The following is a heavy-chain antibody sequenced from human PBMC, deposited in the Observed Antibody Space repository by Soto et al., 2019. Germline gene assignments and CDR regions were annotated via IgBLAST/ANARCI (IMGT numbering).Heavy chain of an antibody. CDR1: VFTFSSYG. J-gene: IGHJ4*02. D-gene: IGHD3-3*01. CDR3: ARDWSPSGVVSFDY. CDR2: ISYDGSNK. Sequence: PGGSLGLACASSVFTFSSYGMPWARQAPGKGLEWVAVISYDGSNKYYADSVKGRFTISRDNSKNTLYLQMNSLRAEDTAVYYRARDWSPSGVVSFDYWGQGTLVTVSS. V-gene: IGHV3-30-3*01.